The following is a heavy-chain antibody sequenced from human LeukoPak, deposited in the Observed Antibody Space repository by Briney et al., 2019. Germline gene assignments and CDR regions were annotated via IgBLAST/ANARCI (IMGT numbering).Heavy chain of an antibody. V-gene: IGHV6-1*01. CDR1: GDSVSSNSVT. CDR3: ARRLTQYDCFDP. D-gene: IGHD2-2*01. CDR2: TYYRSTWYN. J-gene: IGHJ5*02. Sequence: SQTLSLTCAISGDSVSSNSVTWNRIRQSPSRGLEWLGRTYYRSTWYNNYAVSVRGRITVNPDTSKNQFSLHLNSVTPEDTAVYYCARRLTQYDCFDPWGQGILVTVSS.